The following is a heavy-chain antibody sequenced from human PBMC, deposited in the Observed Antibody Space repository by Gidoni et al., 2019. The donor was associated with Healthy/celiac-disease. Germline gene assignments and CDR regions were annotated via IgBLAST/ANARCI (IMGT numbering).Heavy chain of an antibody. CDR1: GFTFSSYS. J-gene: IGHJ4*02. CDR3: ARDRDGSGSYYNALFDY. CDR2: ISSSSSYI. Sequence: EVQLVESGGGLVKPGGSLRLSCAASGFTFSSYSMNWVRQAPGKGLEWVSSISSSSSYIYYADSVKGRFTISRDNAKNSLYLQMNSLRAEDTAVYYCARDRDGSGSYYNALFDYWGQGTLVTVSS. V-gene: IGHV3-21*01. D-gene: IGHD3-10*01.